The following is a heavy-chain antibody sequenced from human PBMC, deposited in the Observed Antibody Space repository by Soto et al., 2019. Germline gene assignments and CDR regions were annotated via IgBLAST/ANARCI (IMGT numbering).Heavy chain of an antibody. V-gene: IGHV3-11*01. J-gene: IGHJ5*02. CDR2: ISSSGSTI. CDR1: GFTSSDYY. Sequence: RLPCAASGFTSSDYYMSWIRQAPGKGLEWISYISSSGSTIYDADSVKGRFTITRDNANNSLYLQMNSLRAEDPAVYDCARIEGNWLDPWGQGALVTVSS. CDR3: ARIEGNWLDP.